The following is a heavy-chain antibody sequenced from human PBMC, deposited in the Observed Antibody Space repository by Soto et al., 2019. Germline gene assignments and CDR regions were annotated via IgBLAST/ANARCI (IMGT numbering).Heavy chain of an antibody. CDR2: IYYSGST. CDR1: GGSISSYY. Sequence: QVQLQESGPGLVKPSETLSLTCTVSGGSISSYYWSWIRQPPGKGLEWIGDIYYSGSTNYNPSLKSGDAISVDTSKNQFSLKLSSVTAADTAVYYCARFNWYFDLWGRGTLVTVSS. V-gene: IGHV4-59*08. J-gene: IGHJ2*01. CDR3: ARFNWYFDL.